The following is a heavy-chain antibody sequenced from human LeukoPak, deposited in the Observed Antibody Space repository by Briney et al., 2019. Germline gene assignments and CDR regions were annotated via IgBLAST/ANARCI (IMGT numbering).Heavy chain of an antibody. CDR2: INHSGST. J-gene: IGHJ4*02. CDR1: GGSFSGYY. CDR3: ARPEGGSSIDY. Sequence: PSETLSLTCAVYGGSFSGYYWSWIRQPPGKGLEWIGEINHSGSTYYNPSLKSRVTISVDTSKNQFSLKLSSVTAADTAVYYCARPEGGSSIDYWGQGTLVTVSS. V-gene: IGHV4-34*01. D-gene: IGHD6-13*01.